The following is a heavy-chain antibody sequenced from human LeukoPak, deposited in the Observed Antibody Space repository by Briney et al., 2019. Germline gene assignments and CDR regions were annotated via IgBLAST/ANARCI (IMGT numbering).Heavy chain of an antibody. D-gene: IGHD1-26*01. CDR1: GFHFGGYA. CDR2: ITTKNAGGTP. V-gene: IGHV3-49*04. J-gene: IGHJ4*02. Sequence: GGSLSPSCIGSGFHFGGYAINWARQAPGKGLEWVGLITTKNAGGTPEYAASVRGRFTISRDDSRSIAYLQLNSLKSEDTGVYFCTREVERGGSYWGGDSWGQGTLVTVSS. CDR3: TREVERGGSYWGGDS.